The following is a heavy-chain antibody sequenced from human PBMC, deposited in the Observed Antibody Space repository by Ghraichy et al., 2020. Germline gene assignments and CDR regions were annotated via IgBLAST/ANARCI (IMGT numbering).Heavy chain of an antibody. D-gene: IGHD2-15*01. CDR3: ARRGLEWPYSDYFDS. CDR2: IYYSGSS. Sequence: SETLSLTCTVSGGSISSSGFYWGWVRQPPGKGLEWIGRIYYSGSSSFHPSLKGRVTISVDTSKNQFSLRLSSVTAADTAVYFCARRGLEWPYSDYFDSWGRGILVTVSS. CDR1: GGSISSSGFY. V-gene: IGHV4-39*01. J-gene: IGHJ4*02.